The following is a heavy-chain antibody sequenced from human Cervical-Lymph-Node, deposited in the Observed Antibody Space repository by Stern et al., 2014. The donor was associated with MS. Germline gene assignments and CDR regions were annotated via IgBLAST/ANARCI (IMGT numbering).Heavy chain of an antibody. CDR1: GFTFGYYS. V-gene: IGHV3-9*01. J-gene: IGHJ4*02. Sequence: EVQLVESGGGLIQPGGSLRLSCVSSGFTFGYYSMHWVRQAPGKGLLWVSRIAWNSGNSDYADSVKGRFTISRDNAKNSLFLQMTSLRVEDTAFYYCVKDMHLDSYGNFESWGQGTLVTVSS. D-gene: IGHD5-18*01. CDR3: VKDMHLDSYGNFES. CDR2: IAWNSGNS.